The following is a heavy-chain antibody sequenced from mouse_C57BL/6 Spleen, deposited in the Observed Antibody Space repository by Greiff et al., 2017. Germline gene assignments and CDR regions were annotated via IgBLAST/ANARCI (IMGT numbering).Heavy chain of an antibody. CDR2: IDPNSGGT. Sequence: QVQLQQPGAELVKPGASVKLSCKASGYTFTSYWMHWVKQRPGRGLEWIGRIDPNSGGTKYNEKFKSKATLTVDKPSSTAYMQLSSLTSEDSAVDYCARGGTYYDYDDDGFAYWGQGTLVTVSA. CDR3: ARGGTYYDYDDDGFAY. J-gene: IGHJ3*01. V-gene: IGHV1-72*01. CDR1: GYTFTSYW. D-gene: IGHD2-4*01.